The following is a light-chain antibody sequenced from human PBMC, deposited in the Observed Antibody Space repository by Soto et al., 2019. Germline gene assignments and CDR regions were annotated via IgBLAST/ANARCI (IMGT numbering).Light chain of an antibody. CDR2: EVS. J-gene: IGLJ2*01. Sequence: QSALTQPASVSGSPGQSITISCTGTSSDVGAYNYVSWYQQHPGKAPKLMIYEVSNRPSGISNRFSGSKSDNTASLTISGLQTEDEADYYCSSYSGSATLFGGGTKLTVL. CDR3: SSYSGSATL. CDR1: SSDVGAYNY. V-gene: IGLV2-14*01.